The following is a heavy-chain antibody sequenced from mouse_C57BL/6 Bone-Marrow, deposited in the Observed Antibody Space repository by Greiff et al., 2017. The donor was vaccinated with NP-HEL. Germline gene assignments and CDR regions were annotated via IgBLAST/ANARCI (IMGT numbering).Heavy chain of an antibody. V-gene: IGHV1-69*01. CDR2: IDPSDSYT. CDR3: ARWLLLYYAMDY. D-gene: IGHD2-3*01. CDR1: GYTFTSYW. J-gene: IGHJ4*01. Sequence: QVQLKQPGAELVMPGASVKLSCKASGYTFTSYWMHWVKQRPRQGLEWIGEIDPSDSYTNYNQKFKGKSTLTVDKSSSTAYMQLSSLTSEDSAVYYCARWLLLYYAMDYWGQGTSVTVSS.